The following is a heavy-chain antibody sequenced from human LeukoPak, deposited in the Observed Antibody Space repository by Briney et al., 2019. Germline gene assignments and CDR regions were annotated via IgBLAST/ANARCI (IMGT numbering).Heavy chain of an antibody. J-gene: IGHJ4*02. CDR3: AREGGSHQRAVDY. D-gene: IGHD1-26*01. CDR1: GYTFTGYY. V-gene: IGHV1-2*02. Sequence: ASVKVSCKASGYTFTGYYMHWVRQAPGQGLEWMGWINPNSGGTNYAQKFQGRVTMTRDTSISTAYMKLSRLRSDDTAVYYCAREGGSHQRAVDYWGQGTLVTVSS. CDR2: INPNSGGT.